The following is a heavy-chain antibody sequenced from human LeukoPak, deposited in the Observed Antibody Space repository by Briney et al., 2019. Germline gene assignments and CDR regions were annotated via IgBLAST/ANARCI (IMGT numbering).Heavy chain of an antibody. V-gene: IGHV3-49*04. Sequence: GGSLRLSCTGSGFTFGDHAMSWVRQAPGKGLEWVGFIRSKAYRGTTEYAASVKGRFTISRDDSASIAYLQMNSLKTENTAVYYCARGPIQLWIHNAMDVWGQGTTVTVSS. J-gene: IGHJ6*02. CDR2: IRSKAYRGTT. CDR1: GFTFGDHA. D-gene: IGHD1-1*01. CDR3: ARGPIQLWIHNAMDV.